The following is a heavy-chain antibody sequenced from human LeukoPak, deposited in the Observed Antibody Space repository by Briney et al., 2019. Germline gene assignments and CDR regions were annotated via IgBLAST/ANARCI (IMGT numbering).Heavy chain of an antibody. J-gene: IGHJ4*02. CDR3: ARGGSTRIYYFDY. CDR1: GFTVSSNY. Sequence: PGGSLRLSCAASGFTVSSNYMSWVRQAPGKGLEWVSVIFSGGGTYYADSVKGRFTISRGNFKNTLYLQMNSLRAEDTAVYYCARGGSTRIYYFDYWGQGTLVTVSS. CDR2: IFSGGGT. V-gene: IGHV3-53*01.